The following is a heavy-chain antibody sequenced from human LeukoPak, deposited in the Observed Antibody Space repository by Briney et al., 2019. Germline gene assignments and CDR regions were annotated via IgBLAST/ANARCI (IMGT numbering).Heavy chain of an antibody. CDR2: ISYDGSNK. D-gene: IGHD2-15*01. CDR3: ARDHRWYCSGGSCYSSAFDI. CDR1: GFTFSSYA. V-gene: IGHV3-30-3*01. J-gene: IGHJ3*02. Sequence: HPGGYLRLSCAASGFTFSSYAMHWVRQAPGKGLEWVAVISYDGSNKYYADSVKGRFTISRDNSKNTLYLQMNSLRAEDTAVYYCARDHRWYCSGGSCYSSAFDIWGQGTMVTVSS.